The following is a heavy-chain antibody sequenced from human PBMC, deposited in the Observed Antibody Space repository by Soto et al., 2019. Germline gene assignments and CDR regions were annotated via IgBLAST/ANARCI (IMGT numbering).Heavy chain of an antibody. CDR2: VNPSSGNT. V-gene: IGHV1-8*01. Sequence: QVQLVQSGAEVKRPGASVKVSCEASGYTFTTYDINWVRQASGQGLEWMGCVNPSSGNTVYAQKFHGRVTMTRDTSISTAYMELSSLKAEDTAIYYCARASMYIWSDHWGQGTLVTVSS. CDR3: ARASMYIWSDH. D-gene: IGHD3-3*01. J-gene: IGHJ5*02. CDR1: GYTFTTYD.